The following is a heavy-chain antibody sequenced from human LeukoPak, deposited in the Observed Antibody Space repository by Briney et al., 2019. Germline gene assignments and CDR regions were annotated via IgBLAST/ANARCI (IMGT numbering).Heavy chain of an antibody. D-gene: IGHD1-14*01. CDR3: ATETNGRHYDY. J-gene: IGHJ4*02. Sequence: GGSLRLSCTTSGLTFSTSGFTWVRRAPGKGLEWVASIGPTGFDRYHADSIKGRFTISRDNANNFLYLQMDSLRAEDTAVYYCATETNGRHYDYWGQGTLLTVSS. CDR1: GLTFSTSG. V-gene: IGHV3-21*06. CDR2: IGPTGFDR.